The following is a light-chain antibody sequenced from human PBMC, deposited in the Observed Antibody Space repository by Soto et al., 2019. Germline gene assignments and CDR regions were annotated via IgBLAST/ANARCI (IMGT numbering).Light chain of an antibody. Sequence: EIVMTQSPATLSVSPGERATLSCRASQSVSSNLAWYQQKPGQTPRLLIYGASTRATGVPPRFSGSGSGTDFTLTITRLEPEDFAVYHCQQYDGSPRTFGQGTKVDIK. CDR2: GAS. J-gene: IGKJ1*01. CDR1: QSVSSN. V-gene: IGKV3-15*01. CDR3: QQYDGSPRT.